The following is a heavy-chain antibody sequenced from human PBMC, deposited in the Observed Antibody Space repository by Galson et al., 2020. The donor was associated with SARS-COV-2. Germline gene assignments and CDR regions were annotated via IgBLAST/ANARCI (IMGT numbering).Heavy chain of an antibody. CDR3: AKDWGVYGSGSYYLDY. J-gene: IGHJ4*02. D-gene: IGHD3-10*01. V-gene: IGHV3-33*06. Sequence: GGSLRLSCAASGFTFSSYGMHWVRQAPGKGLEWVAVIWYDGSNKYYADSVKGRFTISRDNSKNTLYLQMNSLRAEDTAVYYCAKDWGVYGSGSYYLDYWGQGTLVTVSS. CDR2: IWYDGSNK. CDR1: GFTFSSYG.